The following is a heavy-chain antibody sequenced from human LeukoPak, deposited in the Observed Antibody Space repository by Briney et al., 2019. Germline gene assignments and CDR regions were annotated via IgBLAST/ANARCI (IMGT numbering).Heavy chain of an antibody. CDR2: INPSGGST. D-gene: IGHD3-10*01. J-gene: IGHJ4*02. CDR3: AKDIGSYYDY. V-gene: IGHV1-46*01. Sequence: ASVKVSCKASGYTFTSYYMHWVRQAPGQGLEWMGIINPSGGSTSYAQKFQGRDTMTRDMSTSTVYMELSSLRSEDTAVYYCAKDIGSYYDYWGQGILVTVSS. CDR1: GYTFTSYY.